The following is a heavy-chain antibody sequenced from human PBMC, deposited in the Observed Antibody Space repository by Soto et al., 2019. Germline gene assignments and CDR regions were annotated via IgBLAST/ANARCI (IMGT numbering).Heavy chain of an antibody. Sequence: PGGSLRLSCAASGFTFTNAWMSWVRQAPGKGLEWVGRIKSKTDGETTDYAAPVKGRFTISRDESRNTLYLQMNSLKTEDTAVYYCTSGYDSVDYWGQGTLVTVSS. CDR2: IKSKTDGETT. CDR3: TSGYDSVDY. CDR1: GFTFTNAW. D-gene: IGHD5-12*01. J-gene: IGHJ4*02. V-gene: IGHV3-15*01.